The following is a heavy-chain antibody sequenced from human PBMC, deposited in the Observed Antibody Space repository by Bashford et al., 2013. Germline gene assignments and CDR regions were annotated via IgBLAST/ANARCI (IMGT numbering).Heavy chain of an antibody. CDR3: ARDPRSGNYWYFDY. Sequence: SETLSLTCAVSGYSISSGYYWGWIRQPPGKGLEWIGSIYHSGTTYYNPSLKSRVAISVDTSKDHFSLKLSSVTAADTAVYYCARDPRSGNYWYFDYWGQGTLVTVSS. CDR2: IYHSGTT. CDR1: GYSISSGYY. J-gene: IGHJ4*02. V-gene: IGHV4-38-2*02. D-gene: IGHD1-26*01.